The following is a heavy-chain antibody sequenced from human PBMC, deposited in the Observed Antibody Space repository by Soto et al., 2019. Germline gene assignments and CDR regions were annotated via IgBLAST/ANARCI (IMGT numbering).Heavy chain of an antibody. CDR2: ISPNGDST. J-gene: IGHJ3*01. D-gene: IGHD2-8*01. Sequence: GGSLRLSCAASGFTFNNYAMNWVRQAPGRGLEWVSIISPNGDSTYYAASVKGRFTISRDNSQNTVFLQMNSLRAEDTAIYFCAKVRLTDYLRYAPHLWGQGTLVTVSS. V-gene: IGHV3-23*01. CDR1: GFTFNNYA. CDR3: AKVRLTDYLRYAPHL.